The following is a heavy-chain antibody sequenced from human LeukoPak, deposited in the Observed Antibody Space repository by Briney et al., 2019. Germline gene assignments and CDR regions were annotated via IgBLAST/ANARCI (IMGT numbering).Heavy chain of an antibody. Sequence: SETLSLTCTVSGGSISSSSYYWGWIRQPPGKGLEWIGSIYYSGSTYYNPSLKSRVTISVDTSKNQFSLKLGSVTAADTAVYYCAGPTTMTTAIEYWGQGTLVTVSS. D-gene: IGHD4-17*01. CDR3: AGPTTMTTAIEY. J-gene: IGHJ4*02. CDR1: GGSISSSSYY. V-gene: IGHV4-39*01. CDR2: IYYSGST.